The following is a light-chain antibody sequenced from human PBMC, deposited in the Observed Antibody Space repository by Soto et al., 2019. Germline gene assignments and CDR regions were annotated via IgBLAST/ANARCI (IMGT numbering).Light chain of an antibody. Sequence: DIVLTQSPATLSVSPGDRVTLSCRASESLFGFLAWYQQKPGQAPRLLMYGVSTRATGIPARFSGGGSATDFTLTISSLQSEDSGFYVCQSYNDWPFASGLGTRLEI. CDR2: GVS. J-gene: IGKJ2*01. V-gene: IGKV3-15*01. CDR1: ESLFGF. CDR3: QSYNDWPFA.